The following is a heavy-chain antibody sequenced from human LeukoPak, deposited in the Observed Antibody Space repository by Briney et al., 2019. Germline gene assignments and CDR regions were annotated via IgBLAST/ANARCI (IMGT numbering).Heavy chain of an antibody. CDR3: ARAKSVGPASLFDY. CDR2: IIPIFGTA. CDR1: GGIFSSYA. V-gene: IGHV1-69*13. D-gene: IGHD1-26*01. Sequence: SVKVSCKASGGIFSSYAISWVRQAPGHGLERMGAIIPIFGTAHYAQKFQGRVTITADESTSTAYMELSRLISEDTAVYHCARAKSVGPASLFDYWGQGTLVTVSS. J-gene: IGHJ4*02.